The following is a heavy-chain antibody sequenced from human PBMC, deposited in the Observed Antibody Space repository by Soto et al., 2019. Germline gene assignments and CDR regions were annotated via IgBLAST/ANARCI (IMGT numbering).Heavy chain of an antibody. Sequence: SQTLSLTCAISGDSVSSNIVTWDWIRQSPSRGLEWLGRTYYRSQWFNDYAMSVKSRMTINADTSKNQFSLKLSSVTAADTAVYYCARSVFPWGQGTLVTVSS. CDR2: TYYRSQWFN. CDR3: ARSVFP. J-gene: IGHJ5*02. V-gene: IGHV6-1*01. CDR1: GDSVSSNIVT.